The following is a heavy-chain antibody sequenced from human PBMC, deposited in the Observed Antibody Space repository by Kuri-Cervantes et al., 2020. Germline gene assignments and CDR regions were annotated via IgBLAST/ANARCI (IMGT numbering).Heavy chain of an antibody. V-gene: IGHV3-30-3*01. CDR2: ISYDGSNK. CDR3: TRDWAGRFDY. J-gene: IGHJ4*02. CDR1: GFTFSSYA. Sequence: LSLTCAASGFTFSSYAMHWVRQAPGKGLEWVAVISYDGSNKYYADSVKGRFTISRDNSKNTLYLQMNSLRAEDTAVYYCTRDWAGRFDYWGRGTLVTVSS. D-gene: IGHD3-16*01.